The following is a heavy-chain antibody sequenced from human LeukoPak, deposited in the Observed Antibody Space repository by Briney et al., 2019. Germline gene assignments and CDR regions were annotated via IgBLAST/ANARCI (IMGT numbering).Heavy chain of an antibody. CDR2: INHNAEMI. Sequence: GGSLRLSCEGSGFPFGSYVMSWVRQAPGKGLEWIAYINHNAEMIFYPDFVKGRFTISRDNPKKSLYLQVNALRYEDTAIYYCARDHDWAFDLWGQGTLVTVSS. CDR3: ARDHDWAFDL. J-gene: IGHJ4*02. CDR1: GFPFGSYV. D-gene: IGHD3-9*01. V-gene: IGHV3-48*02.